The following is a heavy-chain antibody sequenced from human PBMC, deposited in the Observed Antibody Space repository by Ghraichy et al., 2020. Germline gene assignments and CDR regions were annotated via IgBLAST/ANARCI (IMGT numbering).Heavy chain of an antibody. J-gene: IGHJ4*02. Sequence: SVKVSCKASGGTFKTYAISWVRQAPGQGLEWMGGIIPILGTAIYAQKFQGRVTITADESTSTAYIELSSLTSEDTAVYYCARVPSLTVPNFDYWGQGTLVTVSS. D-gene: IGHD4-17*01. CDR1: GGTFKTYA. V-gene: IGHV1-69*13. CDR2: IIPILGTA. CDR3: ARVPSLTVPNFDY.